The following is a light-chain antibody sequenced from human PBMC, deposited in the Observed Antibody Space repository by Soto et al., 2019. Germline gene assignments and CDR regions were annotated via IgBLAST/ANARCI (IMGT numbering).Light chain of an antibody. J-gene: IGKJ4*01. Sequence: EIVMTESPATLSVSPGERATLSCRASQSVSSNLAWYQQKPGQAPRLLIHGASTRATGTPARFSGSGSGTEFTLTISSLQSEDSAVYYCQQYGSSPLTFGGGTKVDI. CDR1: QSVSSN. V-gene: IGKV3-15*01. CDR2: GAS. CDR3: QQYGSSPLT.